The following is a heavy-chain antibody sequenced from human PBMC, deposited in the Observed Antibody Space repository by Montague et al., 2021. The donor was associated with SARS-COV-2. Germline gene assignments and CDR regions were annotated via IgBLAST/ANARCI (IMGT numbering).Heavy chain of an antibody. V-gene: IGHV3-33*01. Sequence: SLRLSCAASGFTISSHGMHWVRQAPGKGLEWVSVIWYEGSNKYYADSVKGRFTISRDNSKNTLYLQMNSLRAGDTAVYYCARLYYYGSGRGMGYYYYGMDVWGQGTTVTVSS. CDR2: IWYEGSNK. D-gene: IGHD3-10*01. CDR1: GFTISSHG. J-gene: IGHJ6*02. CDR3: ARLYYYGSGRGMGYYYYGMDV.